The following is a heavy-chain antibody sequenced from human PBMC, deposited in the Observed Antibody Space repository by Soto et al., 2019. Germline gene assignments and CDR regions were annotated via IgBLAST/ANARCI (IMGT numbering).Heavy chain of an antibody. CDR2: IIPIFGTA. Sequence: WASVKVSCKASGGTFSSYAISWVRQAPGQGLEWMGGIIPIFGTANYAQKFQGRVTITADKSTSTAYMELSSLRSEDTAVYYCATGNESGWYNWFDPWGQGTLVTVSS. D-gene: IGHD6-19*01. CDR1: GGTFSSYA. J-gene: IGHJ5*02. V-gene: IGHV1-69*06. CDR3: ATGNESGWYNWFDP.